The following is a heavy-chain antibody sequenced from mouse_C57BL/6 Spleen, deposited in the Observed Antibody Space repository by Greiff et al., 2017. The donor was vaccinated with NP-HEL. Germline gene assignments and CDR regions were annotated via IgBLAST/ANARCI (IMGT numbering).Heavy chain of an antibody. CDR2: IYPGDGDT. J-gene: IGHJ1*03. D-gene: IGHD2-2*01. CDR1: GYAFSSYW. Sequence: QVQLQESGAELVKPGASVKISCKASGYAFSSYWMNWVKQRPGKGLEWIGQIYPGDGDTNYNGKFKGKATLTADKSSSTAYMQLSSLTSEDSAVYFCAREVTGWYFDVWGTGTTVTVSS. V-gene: IGHV1-80*01. CDR3: AREVTGWYFDV.